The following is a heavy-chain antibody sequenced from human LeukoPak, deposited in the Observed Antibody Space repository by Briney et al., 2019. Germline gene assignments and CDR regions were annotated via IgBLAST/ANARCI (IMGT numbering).Heavy chain of an antibody. CDR2: ISGSGGST. J-gene: IGHJ4*02. D-gene: IGHD2-15*01. CDR1: GFTFSSYA. CDR3: AKYCSGGSCYGILDY. V-gene: IGHV3-23*01. Sequence: PGGSLRLSCAASGFTFSSYAMSWVRQAPGKGLEWVSAISGSGGSTYYADPVKGRFTISRDNSKNTLYLQMNSLRAEDTAVYYCAKYCSGGSCYGILDYWGQGTLVTVSS.